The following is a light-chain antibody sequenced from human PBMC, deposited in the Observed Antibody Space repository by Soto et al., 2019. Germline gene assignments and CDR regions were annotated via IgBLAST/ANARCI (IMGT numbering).Light chain of an antibody. V-gene: IGKV3-15*01. CDR2: GAS. J-gene: IGKJ4*01. CDR1: QSVSSN. CDR3: QQYSNWPPLT. Sequence: EIVMTQSPATLSVCPGERSTLSCRASQSVSSNLAWYQQKPGQAPRLLMYGASTRATGIPARFSGSGSGTEFTLTISSLQSEASAIYYCQQYSNWPPLTFGGGTKVDIK.